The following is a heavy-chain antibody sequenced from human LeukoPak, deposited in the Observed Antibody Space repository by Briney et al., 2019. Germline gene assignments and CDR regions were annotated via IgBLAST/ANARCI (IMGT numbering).Heavy chain of an antibody. J-gene: IGHJ4*02. V-gene: IGHV4-34*01. D-gene: IGHD3-22*01. CDR3: ATGAYYDSSGYYTPRNFDY. CDR1: GGSFSGYY. Sequence: SGTLSLTCAVYGGSFSGYYWSWIRQTPGKGLEWIGEINHSGSTNYNPSLKSRVTISVDTSKNQFSLKLSSVTAADTAVYYCATGAYYDSSGYYTPRNFDYWGQGTLVTVSS. CDR2: INHSGST.